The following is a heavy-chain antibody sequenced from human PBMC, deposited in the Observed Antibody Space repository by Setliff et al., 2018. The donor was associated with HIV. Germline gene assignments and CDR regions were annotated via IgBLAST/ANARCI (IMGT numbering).Heavy chain of an antibody. CDR1: GYTFTNYA. V-gene: IGHV1-3*01. J-gene: IGHJ1*01. Sequence: VASVKVSCKASGYTFTNYAIHWVRQAPGQRLEWMGWINAGSGKTKYSQKFQGRVTISRGTSARTAYMELISLISEDTAVYYCAIDIGGWHETETEYFQYWGQGTLVTVSS. CDR3: AIDIGGWHETETEYFQY. D-gene: IGHD6-19*01. CDR2: INAGSGKT.